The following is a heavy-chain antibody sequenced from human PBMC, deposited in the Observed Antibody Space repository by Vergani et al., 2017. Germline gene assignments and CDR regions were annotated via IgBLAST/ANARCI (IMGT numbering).Heavy chain of an antibody. J-gene: IGHJ6*03. Sequence: VQLVESGGGLVQPGGSLRLSCTASGFTFSNYWMQWVRQAPGKGLMWVSRINSDGDSTSYAVSVKGRFTISRDNAKNPLYLQMDSLRAEDTAVYYCARDGWELLDYFYYMDVWGKGTTVTVSS. D-gene: IGHD1-26*01. CDR1: GFTFSNYW. V-gene: IGHV3-74*01. CDR2: INSDGDST. CDR3: ARDGWELLDYFYYMDV.